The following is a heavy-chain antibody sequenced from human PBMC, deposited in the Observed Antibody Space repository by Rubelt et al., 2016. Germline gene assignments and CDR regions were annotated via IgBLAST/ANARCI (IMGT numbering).Heavy chain of an antibody. Sequence: QVQLQQWGAGLLKPSETLSLTCAVYGGSFSGYYWSWIRQPPGKGLEWIGEINHSGSTNYNPSLKCRVTISVDTSTNQFSPNLGSVTAADTAVYYCARHRRASERFSDVWGQGTTVTVSS. V-gene: IGHV4-34*01. J-gene: IGHJ6*02. CDR3: ARHRRASERFSDV. CDR1: GGSFSGYY. D-gene: IGHD3-3*01. CDR2: INHSGST.